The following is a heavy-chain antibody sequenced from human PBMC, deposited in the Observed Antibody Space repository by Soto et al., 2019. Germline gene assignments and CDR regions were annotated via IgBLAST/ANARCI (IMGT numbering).Heavy chain of an antibody. Sequence: GGSLRLSCAASGFAFSSYEMNWVRQAPGKGLEWVSYIDATSNIIHYADSVEGRFTISRDNSKNSLFLQMNSLGAEDAAVYYCATLNSFGSDYWGRGTLVTAPQ. V-gene: IGHV3-48*03. CDR2: IDATSNII. D-gene: IGHD5-18*01. J-gene: IGHJ4*02. CDR3: ATLNSFGSDY. CDR1: GFAFSSYE.